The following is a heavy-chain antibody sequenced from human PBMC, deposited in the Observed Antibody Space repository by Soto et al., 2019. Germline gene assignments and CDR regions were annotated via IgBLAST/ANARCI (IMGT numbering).Heavy chain of an antibody. Sequence: QVQLVQSGAEVKKPGSSVKVSCKASGGTFSSYAISWVRQAPGQGLEWMGGIIPIFGTANYAQKFQGRVTITADESTSTAYMDLSSLRSEDTAVYYCAGPPELARSDCYYGMDVGGQGTTVTVSS. CDR3: AGPPELARSDCYYGMDV. J-gene: IGHJ6*02. D-gene: IGHD1-7*01. V-gene: IGHV1-69*12. CDR1: GGTFSSYA. CDR2: IIPIFGTA.